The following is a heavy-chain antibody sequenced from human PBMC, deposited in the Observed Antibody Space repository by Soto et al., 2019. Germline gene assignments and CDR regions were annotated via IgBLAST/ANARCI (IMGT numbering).Heavy chain of an antibody. V-gene: IGHV3-74*01. CDR2: INNDGSST. Sequence: EVQLVESWGGLVPPGGSLRLSCAASGFTLSSYWMHWVRQSPGKGLEWVSHINNDGSSTTYADSVKGRFTISRDNAKNTLYLQMNNLKVEDTAVYYCARDFSPWGQGTLVTVSS. J-gene: IGHJ5*02. CDR1: GFTLSSYW. D-gene: IGHD3-3*01. CDR3: ARDFSP.